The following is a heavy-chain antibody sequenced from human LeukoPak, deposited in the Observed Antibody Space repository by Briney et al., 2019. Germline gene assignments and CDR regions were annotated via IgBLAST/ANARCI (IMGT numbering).Heavy chain of an antibody. CDR1: GGTFSSYA. Sequence: ASVKVSCKASGGTFSSYAISWVRQAPGQGLEWMGIINPSGGSTSYAQKFQGRVTMTRDTSTSTVYMELSSLRSEDTAVYYCARDPSIAARPGAFDIWGQGTMVTVSS. CDR3: ARDPSIAARPGAFDI. CDR2: INPSGGST. J-gene: IGHJ3*02. D-gene: IGHD6-6*01. V-gene: IGHV1-46*01.